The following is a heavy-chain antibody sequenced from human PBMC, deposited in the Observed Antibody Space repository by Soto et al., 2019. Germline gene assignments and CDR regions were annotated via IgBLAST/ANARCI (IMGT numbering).Heavy chain of an antibody. CDR3: VRQYSVDCSGGLCYHAIDV. V-gene: IGHV4-61*01. CDR1: GDSVSSGLYY. J-gene: IGHJ3*01. D-gene: IGHD2-15*01. CDR2: IYYSGST. Sequence: PSETLSLTCTVSGDSVSSGLYYWGWVRQPPGKGLEWIGYIYYSGSTNYNPSLENRVTMSLATSKNQFSLRLRSVTAADTAVYYCVRQYSVDCSGGLCYHAIDVWGQGTMVTVSS.